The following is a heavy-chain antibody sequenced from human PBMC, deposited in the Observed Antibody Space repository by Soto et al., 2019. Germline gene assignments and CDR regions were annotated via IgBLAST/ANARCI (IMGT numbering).Heavy chain of an antibody. J-gene: IGHJ4*02. CDR1: GFSFRSFV. Sequence: AGGSLRLSCVASGFSFRSFVMGWVRQAPGKGLEWISASSARSSDTYYADSVRGRFAISRDKSKNTLYLQMNSLRAEDTAVYFCANAFDSNDKSYFFDYWGQGALVTVSS. D-gene: IGHD3-9*01. V-gene: IGHV3-23*01. CDR3: ANAFDSNDKSYFFDY. CDR2: SSARSSDT.